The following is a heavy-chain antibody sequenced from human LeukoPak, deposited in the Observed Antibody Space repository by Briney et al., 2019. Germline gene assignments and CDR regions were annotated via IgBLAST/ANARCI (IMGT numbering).Heavy chain of an antibody. J-gene: IGHJ4*02. V-gene: IGHV3-23*01. Sequence: PGGSLRLSCAASGFTFSSYGMSWVRQAPGKGLEWVSAIGGRDGSTYYADSVKGRFTISSDNSKNTLYVQMNSLRAEDTAVYYCAKGHYYGSGSLDYWGQGTLVTVSS. D-gene: IGHD3-10*01. CDR1: GFTFSSYG. CDR2: IGGRDGST. CDR3: AKGHYYGSGSLDY.